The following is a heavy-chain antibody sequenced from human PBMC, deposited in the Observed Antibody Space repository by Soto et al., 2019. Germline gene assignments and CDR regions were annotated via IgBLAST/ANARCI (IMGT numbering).Heavy chain of an antibody. CDR3: ARTSAAGKYYYGMDV. Sequence: EVQLVQSGAEMKRPGESLKISCKGSGYSFTSYWIGWVRQMPGKGLEWMGIICPGDSDTRYSPSFQGQVTISADKSISTAYLQWSSLKASDTAMYYCARTSAAGKYYYGMDVWGQGTTVTVSS. CDR1: GYSFTSYW. CDR2: ICPGDSDT. V-gene: IGHV5-51*01. D-gene: IGHD6-13*01. J-gene: IGHJ6*02.